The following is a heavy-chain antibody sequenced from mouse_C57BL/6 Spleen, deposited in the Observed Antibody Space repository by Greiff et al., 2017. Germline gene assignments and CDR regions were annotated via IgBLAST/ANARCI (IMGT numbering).Heavy chain of an antibody. CDR1: GYAFSSSW. Sequence: VQVVESGPELVKPGASVKISCKASGYAFSSSWMNWVKQRPGKGLEWIGRIYPGDGDTNYNGKFKGKATLTADKSSSTAYMQLSSLTSEDSAVXFCARRLTGYYFDYWGQGTTLTVSS. CDR3: ARRLTGYYFDY. V-gene: IGHV1-82*01. CDR2: IYPGDGDT. J-gene: IGHJ2*01. D-gene: IGHD4-1*01.